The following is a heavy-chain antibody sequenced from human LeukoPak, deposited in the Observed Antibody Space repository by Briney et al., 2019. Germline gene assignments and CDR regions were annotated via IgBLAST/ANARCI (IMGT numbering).Heavy chain of an antibody. CDR2: ISYDGSNK. CDR3: ARQIRARYFAWLTGFY. D-gene: IGHD3-9*01. V-gene: IGHV3-30*04. CDR1: GFTFSSYA. Sequence: GGSLRLSCAASGFTFSSYAMHWVRQAPGKGLEWVAVISYDGSNKYYADSVKGLFTISRDNSQNTLYLQMTSLSAEDTAVSYCARQIRARYFAWLTGFYWGPGTLVTVSS. J-gene: IGHJ4*02.